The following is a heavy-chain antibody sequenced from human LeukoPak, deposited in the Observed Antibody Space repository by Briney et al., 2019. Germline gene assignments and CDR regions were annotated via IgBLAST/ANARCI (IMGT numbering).Heavy chain of an antibody. V-gene: IGHV4-4*07. CDR2: IYSSGAT. J-gene: IGHJ4*01. CDR1: GCSISSFY. D-gene: IGHD1-7*01. Sequence: SESLSLTCTVSGCSISSFYLSWIRQPAGKGLEWISRIYSSGATNYNPSLKSRLTMSVDTSKNQFSLKLSSVTAADTAVYYCARDSAPSDWNYDYWGHETLVTVSS. CDR3: ARDSAPSDWNYDY.